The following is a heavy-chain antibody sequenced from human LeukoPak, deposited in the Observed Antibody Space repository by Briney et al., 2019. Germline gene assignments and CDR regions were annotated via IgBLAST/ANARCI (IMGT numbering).Heavy chain of an antibody. CDR3: ARRYCSSTSCLFQFDP. CDR1: GYSFTNHW. J-gene: IGHJ5*02. Sequence: GGSLKISCKGSGYSFTNHWIGWVRQMPGKGLELMGIIYPDDSDTRYSLSFQGQVTISADKSINTAYLQWSSLKASDTAMYYCARRYCSSTSCLFQFDPWGRGTLVTVSS. D-gene: IGHD2-2*01. V-gene: IGHV5-51*01. CDR2: IYPDDSDT.